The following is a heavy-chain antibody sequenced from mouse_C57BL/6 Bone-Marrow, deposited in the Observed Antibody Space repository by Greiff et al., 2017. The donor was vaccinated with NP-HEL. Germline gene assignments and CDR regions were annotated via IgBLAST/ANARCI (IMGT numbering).Heavy chain of an antibody. CDR2: IYPGSGST. CDR3: AESNTGDAMDY. CDR1: GYTFTSYW. J-gene: IGHJ4*01. V-gene: IGHV1-55*01. D-gene: IGHD2-5*01. Sequence: QVHVKQPGAELVKPGASVKMSCKASGYTFTSYWITWVKQRPGQGLEWIGDIYPGSGSTNYNEKFKSKATLTVDTSSSTAYMQLSSLTSEDSAVYYCAESNTGDAMDYWGQGTSVTVSS.